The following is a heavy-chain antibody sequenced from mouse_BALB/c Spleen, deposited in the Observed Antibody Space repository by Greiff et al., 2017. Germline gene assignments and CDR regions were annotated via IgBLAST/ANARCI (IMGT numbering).Heavy chain of an antibody. CDR1: GFTFNTYA. J-gene: IGHJ4*01. D-gene: IGHD2-4*01. CDR3: VRLGDYDYAMDY. CDR2: IRSKSNNYAT. Sequence: EVKVVESGGGLVQPKGSLKLSCAASGFTFNTYAMNWVRQAPGKGLEWVARIRSKSNNYATYYADSVKDRFTISRDDSQSMLYLQMNNLKTEDTAMYYCVRLGDYDYAMDYWGQGTSVTVSS. V-gene: IGHV10-1*02.